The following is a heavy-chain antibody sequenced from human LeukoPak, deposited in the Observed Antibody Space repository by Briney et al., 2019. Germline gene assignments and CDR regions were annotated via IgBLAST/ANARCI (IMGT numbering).Heavy chain of an antibody. D-gene: IGHD2-15*01. CDR3: VKLVVVTATHWYFDL. CDR2: IKQDGSGK. J-gene: IGHJ2*01. V-gene: IGHV3-7*03. CDR1: GFTFSNYW. Sequence: GGSLRLSCAASGFTFSNYWMGWVRQAPGKGLDWVANIKQDGSGKYYLDSGKGRFTISRDNAKNSLYLQMNSLRAEDTAVYYCVKLVVVTATHWYFDLWGRGTLLTVSS.